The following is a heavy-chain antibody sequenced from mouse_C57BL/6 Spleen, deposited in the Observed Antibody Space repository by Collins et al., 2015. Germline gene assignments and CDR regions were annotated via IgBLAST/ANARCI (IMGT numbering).Heavy chain of an antibody. Sequence: SSGINAEYMESRLSITKDNSKSQVFFKMNSLQADDTAIYYCAKDGYYYAMDYWGQGTSVTVSS. J-gene: IGHJ4*01. CDR3: AKDGYYYAMDY. D-gene: IGHD2-3*01. V-gene: IGHV2-5*01. CDR2: SS.